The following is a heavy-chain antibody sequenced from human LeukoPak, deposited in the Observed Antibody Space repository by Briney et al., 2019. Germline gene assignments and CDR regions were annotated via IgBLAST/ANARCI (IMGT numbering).Heavy chain of an antibody. D-gene: IGHD3-22*01. Sequence: SETLSLTCTVSGGSISSYYWSWIRQPAGKGLEWIGRIYTSGSTNYNPSLKSRVTMSVDTSKNQFSLKLSSVTAADTAVYYCAREPPGYYDSSGYYVFDYWRQGTLVTVSS. J-gene: IGHJ4*02. CDR1: GGSISSYY. CDR3: AREPPGYYDSSGYYVFDY. V-gene: IGHV4-4*07. CDR2: IYTSGST.